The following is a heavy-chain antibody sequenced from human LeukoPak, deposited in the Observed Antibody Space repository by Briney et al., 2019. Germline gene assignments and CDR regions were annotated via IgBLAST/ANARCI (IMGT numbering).Heavy chain of an antibody. D-gene: IGHD2-21*02. J-gene: IGHJ4*02. Sequence: GGSLRPSCAASGFTFSSYAMSWVRQAPGKGLEWVSAISGSGGSTYYADSVKGRFTISRDNSKNTLYLQMNSLRAEDTAVYYCAKGGQHIVVVTALYYFDYWGQGTLVTVSS. CDR2: ISGSGGST. CDR1: GFTFSSYA. V-gene: IGHV3-23*01. CDR3: AKGGQHIVVVTALYYFDY.